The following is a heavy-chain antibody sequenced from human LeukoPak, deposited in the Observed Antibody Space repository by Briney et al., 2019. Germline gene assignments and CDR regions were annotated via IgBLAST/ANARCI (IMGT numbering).Heavy chain of an antibody. V-gene: IGHV1-2*04. Sequence: GASVKVSCKASGFTFTGYYMHWVRQAPGQGLEWMGWINPNSGGTNYAQKFQGWVTMTRDTSISTAYMELSRLRSDDTAVYYCARDLYCSGGSCPPDYYYDMDVWGQGTTVTVSS. CDR3: ARDLYCSGGSCPPDYYYDMDV. CDR1: GFTFTGYY. D-gene: IGHD2-15*01. CDR2: INPNSGGT. J-gene: IGHJ6*02.